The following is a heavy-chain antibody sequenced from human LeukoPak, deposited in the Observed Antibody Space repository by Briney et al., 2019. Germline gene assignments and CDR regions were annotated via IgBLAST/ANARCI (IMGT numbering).Heavy chain of an antibody. V-gene: IGHV3-53*01. CDR3: ARDGGGSSWDY. J-gene: IGHJ4*02. CDR2: IYSGGST. Sequence: GGSLRLSCAASGFTVSNNYMNWVRQAPGKGPEWVSIIYSGGSTSYADSVKGRFTISRDNSKNTLYLQMNSLRTEDTAVYYCARDGGGSSWDYWGQGTLVTVSS. CDR1: GFTVSNNY. D-gene: IGHD6-6*01.